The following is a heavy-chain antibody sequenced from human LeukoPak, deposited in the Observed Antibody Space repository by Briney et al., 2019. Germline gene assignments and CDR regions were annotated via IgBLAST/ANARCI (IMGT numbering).Heavy chain of an antibody. CDR3: ARDGTDYSDRSVYPLDY. CDR1: GFTFSDYY. CDR2: ISSSGSSI. Sequence: GGSLRLSCAASGFTFSDYYMSWIRQAPGKGLEWVSYISSSGSSINYADSVKGRFTISRDNAKNSLYLQMNSLRAEDTAVYYCARDGTDYSDRSVYPLDYWGQGSLVTVSS. D-gene: IGHD3-22*01. J-gene: IGHJ4*02. V-gene: IGHV3-11*01.